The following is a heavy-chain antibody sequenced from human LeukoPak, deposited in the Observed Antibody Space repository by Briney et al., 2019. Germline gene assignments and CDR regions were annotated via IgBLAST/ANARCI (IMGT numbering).Heavy chain of an antibody. CDR1: GYTFTGYY. D-gene: IGHD3-10*01. J-gene: IGHJ6*02. CDR3: ARAYGSGRRPRDYYYGMDV. CDR2: INPNSGGT. V-gene: IGHV1-2*02. Sequence: GASVKVSCKASGYTFTGYYVHWVRQAPGQGLEWMGWINPNSGGTNYAQKFQGRVTMTRDTSISTAYMELSRLRSDDTAVYYCARAYGSGRRPRDYYYGMDVWGQGTTVTVSS.